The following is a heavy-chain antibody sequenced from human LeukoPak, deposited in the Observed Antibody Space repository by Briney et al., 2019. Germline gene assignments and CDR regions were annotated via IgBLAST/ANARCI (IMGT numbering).Heavy chain of an antibody. J-gene: IGHJ4*02. D-gene: IGHD3-22*01. V-gene: IGHV1-2*02. CDR1: GFTFTGDY. Sequence: GASVKVSCKASGFTFTGDYIHWVRQAPGQGLEWMGWINPNSGGTNIAQKFQDRVTMTRDTSISIVSMELSRLRSDDTAVYYCARGPKQANNEIGYSLQGVLGYWAQEPLVTV. CDR2: INPNSGGT. CDR3: ARGPKQANNEIGYSLQGVLGY.